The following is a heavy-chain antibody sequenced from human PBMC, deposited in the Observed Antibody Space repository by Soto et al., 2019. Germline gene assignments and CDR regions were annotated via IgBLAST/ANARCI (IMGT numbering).Heavy chain of an antibody. CDR1: GFTVSNAW. V-gene: IGHV3-15*01. J-gene: IGHJ4*02. CDR2: IKSKTDGGTT. CDR3: TRYSCGASEY. Sequence: EVQLVESGGGLVKPGGSLRLSCAASGFTVSNAWMSWVHQAPGKGLEWVGRIKSKTDGGTTEYDAPVKGRFTISRDDSKNTLYLQMNSLKTEDTAVYYCTRYSCGASEYWGQGTLVTVSS. D-gene: IGHD5-18*01.